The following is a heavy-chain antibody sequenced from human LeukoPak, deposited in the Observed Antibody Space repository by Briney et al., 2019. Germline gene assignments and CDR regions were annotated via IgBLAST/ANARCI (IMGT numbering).Heavy chain of an antibody. D-gene: IGHD6-19*01. CDR2: MHYSGST. Sequence: SGTLSLTCAVSGGSISSSNWWSWVRQPPETGLEWIGSMHYSGSTYYNPSLNSRVTISVDTSKNQFSLKLTSVTAADTAVYYCCGSGWFAGPFGYWGQGTLVTVSS. CDR3: CGSGWFAGPFGY. J-gene: IGHJ4*02. CDR1: GGSISSSNW. V-gene: IGHV4-4*02.